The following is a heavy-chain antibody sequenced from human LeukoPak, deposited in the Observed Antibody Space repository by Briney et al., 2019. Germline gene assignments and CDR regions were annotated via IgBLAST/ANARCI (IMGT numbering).Heavy chain of an antibody. Sequence: ASVKVSCKASGYTFTSYYMHWVRQAPGQGLEWMGIINPSGGSISYAQKSQGRVTMTRDTSTSTVYMELSSLRSEDTAVYYCARSIAVAGMTDRVYFDYWGQGTLVTVSS. CDR1: GYTFTSYY. CDR2: INPSGGSI. V-gene: IGHV1-46*01. D-gene: IGHD6-19*01. J-gene: IGHJ4*02. CDR3: ARSIAVAGMTDRVYFDY.